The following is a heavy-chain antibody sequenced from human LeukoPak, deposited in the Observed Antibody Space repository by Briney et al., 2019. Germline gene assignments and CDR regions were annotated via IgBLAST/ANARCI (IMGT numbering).Heavy chain of an antibody. J-gene: IGHJ4*02. CDR2: IGGNSRTT. Sequence: GGSLRLSCAASGFTFSTYTMTWVRQAPGKGLEWVSYIGGNSRTTDYADSVRGRFTVSRDNAKNSLYLQVNSLRDEDTAVYYCAREIAGYYFDNWGQGTLVTVSS. CDR3: AREIAGYYFDN. V-gene: IGHV3-48*02. CDR1: GFTFSTYT.